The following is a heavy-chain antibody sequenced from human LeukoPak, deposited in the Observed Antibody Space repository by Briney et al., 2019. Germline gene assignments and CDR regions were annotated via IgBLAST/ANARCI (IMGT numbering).Heavy chain of an antibody. CDR3: ARSRRGYSYGLGLYYTDV. J-gene: IGHJ6*03. CDR2: IIPIFGTA. D-gene: IGHD5-18*01. CDR1: GGTFSSYA. Sequence: SVKVSCKASGGTFSSYAISWVRQAPGQGLEWMGGIIPIFGTANYAQKFQGRVTITTDEPTSTAYMELSSLRSEDTAVYYCARSRRGYSYGLGLYYTDVWSKGTTVTVSS. V-gene: IGHV1-69*05.